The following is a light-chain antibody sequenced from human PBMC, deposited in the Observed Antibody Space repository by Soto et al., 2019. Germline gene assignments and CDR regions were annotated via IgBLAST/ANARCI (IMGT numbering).Light chain of an antibody. CDR1: SSDIGGYFY. CDR2: EVT. CDR3: SSYTTSGTLV. V-gene: IGLV2-8*01. Sequence: QSALTQPPSAAGSPGQSVTISCTGTSSDIGGYFYVSWYQQHPGKAPKLMIYEVTKRPSGVPDRFSGSKSGNTASLTVSGLQAEAEAHYFCSSYTTSGTLVFGGGTKLTVL. J-gene: IGLJ2*01.